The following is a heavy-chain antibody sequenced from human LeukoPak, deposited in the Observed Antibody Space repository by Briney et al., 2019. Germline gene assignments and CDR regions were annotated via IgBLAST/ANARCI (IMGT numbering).Heavy chain of an antibody. D-gene: IGHD3-10*01. V-gene: IGHV4-59*08. CDR1: GGSISSYY. Sequence: TSETLSLTCTVSGGSISSYYWSWIRQPPGKGLEWIGYIYYSGSTNYNPSLKSRVTISVDTSKNQFSLKLSSVTAADTAVYYCARHQYYYGSGSYFDYWGQGTLVTVSS. CDR2: IYYSGST. CDR3: ARHQYYYGSGSYFDY. J-gene: IGHJ4*02.